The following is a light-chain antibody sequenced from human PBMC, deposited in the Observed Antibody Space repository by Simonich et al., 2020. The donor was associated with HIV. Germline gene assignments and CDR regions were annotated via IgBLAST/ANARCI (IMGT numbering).Light chain of an antibody. CDR1: QSISSW. J-gene: IGKJ1*01. Sequence: DIQMTQSPSTLSASVGDRVTITCRASQSISSWLAWYQQKPGKAPKLLIYKASSLESWVPSRFSGSGSGTEFTLTISSLQPDDFATYYCKQYNSYPWTFGQGTKVEIK. CDR3: KQYNSYPWT. CDR2: KAS. V-gene: IGKV1-5*03.